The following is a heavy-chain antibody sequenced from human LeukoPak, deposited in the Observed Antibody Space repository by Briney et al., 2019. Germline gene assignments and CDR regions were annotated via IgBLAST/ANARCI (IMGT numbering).Heavy chain of an antibody. CDR2: MNPNSGNT. V-gene: IGHV1-8*03. J-gene: IGHJ6*03. CDR1: GYTFTSYD. Sequence: ASVKVSCKASGYTFTSYDINWVRQATGQGLEWMGWMNPNSGNTGYAQKFQGRVTITRNTSISTAYMELSSLRSEDTAVYYCARVLNARRRRYYYYMDVWGKGTTVTVSS. D-gene: IGHD3-10*01. CDR3: ARVLNARRRRYYYYMDV.